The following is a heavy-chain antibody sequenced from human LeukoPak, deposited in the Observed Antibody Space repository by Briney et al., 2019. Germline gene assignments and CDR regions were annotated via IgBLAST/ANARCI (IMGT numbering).Heavy chain of an antibody. CDR2: IYYSGTP. Sequence: SDTLSLTCTVSGGSMISSGYYWGWIRQTPGKGLDFIGIIYYSGTPYYNPSLNSRLNMSVDTSKNQFSLKLHSVTAADTAVYFCAYYYDSGGFGRYFDYWGRGTLVTVSS. D-gene: IGHD3-22*01. CDR1: GGSMISSGYY. V-gene: IGHV4-39*01. CDR3: AYYYDSGGFGRYFDY. J-gene: IGHJ4*02.